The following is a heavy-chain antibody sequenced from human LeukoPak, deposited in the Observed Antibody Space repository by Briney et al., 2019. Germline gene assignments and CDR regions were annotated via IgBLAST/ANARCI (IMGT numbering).Heavy chain of an antibody. CDR1: GGSFSGYY. D-gene: IGHD2-2*01. CDR3: ARGSKYQPLSRRFDP. CDR2: INHSGST. Sequence: SSETLSLTCAVYGGSFSGYYWSWIRQPPGKGLEWIGEINHSGSTNYNPSLKSRVTISVDTSKNQFSLKLSSVTAADTAVYYCARGSKYQPLSRRFDPWGQGTLVTVSS. J-gene: IGHJ5*02. V-gene: IGHV4-34*01.